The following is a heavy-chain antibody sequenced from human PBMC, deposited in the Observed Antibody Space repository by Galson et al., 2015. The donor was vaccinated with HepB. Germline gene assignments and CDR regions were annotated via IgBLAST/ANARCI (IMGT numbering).Heavy chain of an antibody. D-gene: IGHD2-21*01. CDR1: GASMNTDY. CDR3: TRVFGQKCGGTTCFLGAFDI. CDR2: VHHSGAA. V-gene: IGHV4-59*12. J-gene: IGHJ3*02. Sequence: ETLSLTCSVSGASMNTDYWTWIRQSPGQRLEWVGYVHHSGAANYNPSLKSRVTMSIDTSKNHFSLNLRSVTAADTAMYFCTRVFGQKCGGTTCFLGAFDIWGPGTRV.